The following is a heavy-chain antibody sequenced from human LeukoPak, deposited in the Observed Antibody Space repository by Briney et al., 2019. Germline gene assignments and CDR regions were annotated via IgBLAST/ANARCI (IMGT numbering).Heavy chain of an antibody. Sequence: GGSLRLSCAASGITFSNFAMTWVRQAPVKGLEWVSAISGSGGNTYYADSVKGRFTISRDNSESTLYLQMNSLKTKDTAVYYCTTDLAARGPFDYWGQGTLVTVSS. CDR2: ISGSGGNT. V-gene: IGHV3-23*01. J-gene: IGHJ4*02. CDR3: TTDLAARGPFDY. D-gene: IGHD3-16*01. CDR1: GITFSNFA.